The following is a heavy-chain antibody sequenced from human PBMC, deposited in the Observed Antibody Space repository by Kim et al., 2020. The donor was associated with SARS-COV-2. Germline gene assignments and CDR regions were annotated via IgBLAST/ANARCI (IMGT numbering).Heavy chain of an antibody. J-gene: IGHJ4*02. V-gene: IGHV3-23*01. CDR1: GFTFSSYA. CDR3: AKVGDPNVVVADRFDY. CDR2: ISGSGGST. D-gene: IGHD2-15*01. Sequence: GGSLRLSCAASGFTFSSYAMSWVRQAPGKGLEWVSAISGSGGSTYYADSVKGRFTISRDNSKNTLYLQMNSLRAEDTAVYYCAKVGDPNVVVADRFDYWGQGTLVTVSS.